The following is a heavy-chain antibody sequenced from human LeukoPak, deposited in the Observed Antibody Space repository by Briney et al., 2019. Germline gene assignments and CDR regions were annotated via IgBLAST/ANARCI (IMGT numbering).Heavy chain of an antibody. CDR3: ARREDSGVDY. J-gene: IGHJ4*02. CDR1: GGSISSYY. D-gene: IGHD2-21*01. V-gene: IGHV4-59*05. Sequence: PSETLSLTCTVSGGSISSYYWSWIRQPAGKGLEWIGSIYYSGSTYYNPSLKSRVTISVDTSKNQFSLKLSSVTAADTAVYYCARREDSGVDYWGQGTLVTVSS. CDR2: IYYSGST.